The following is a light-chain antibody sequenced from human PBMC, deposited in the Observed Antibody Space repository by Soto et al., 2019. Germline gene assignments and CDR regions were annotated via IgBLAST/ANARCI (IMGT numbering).Light chain of an antibody. CDR1: QSVSSH. Sequence: EIVLTQSPAPLSLSVGERATLSCRASQSVSSHLVWYQQKPGQAPRLLISDASNRATGIPARFSGIGSGTDVTLTINSLEPEDGAVYYCQQRSSWPITFGQGTQLEIK. CDR3: QQRSSWPIT. V-gene: IGKV3-11*01. J-gene: IGKJ5*01. CDR2: DAS.